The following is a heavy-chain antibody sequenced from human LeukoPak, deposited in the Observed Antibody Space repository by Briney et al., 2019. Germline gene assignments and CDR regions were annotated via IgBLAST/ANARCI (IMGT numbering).Heavy chain of an antibody. CDR3: ARGVYYFDSSTYYFDH. Sequence: GASVKVSCKASGGTFSSYAISWVRQAPGHGLEWMGWFNVGNGNTKYSQKFQGRVTIVSDTSASTAYMELSSLRSEDTAVYYCARGVYYFDSSTYYFDHWGQGTLVTVSS. V-gene: IGHV1-3*01. CDR1: GGTFSSYA. D-gene: IGHD3-22*01. J-gene: IGHJ4*02. CDR2: FNVGNGNT.